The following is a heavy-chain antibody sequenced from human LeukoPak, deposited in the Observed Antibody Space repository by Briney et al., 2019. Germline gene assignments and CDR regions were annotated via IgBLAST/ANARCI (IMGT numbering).Heavy chain of an antibody. CDR2: INHSGST. J-gene: IGHJ4*02. D-gene: IGHD3-10*01. CDR3: ARSYYYGSGSPNY. CDR1: GGSFSGYY. V-gene: IGHV4-34*01. Sequence: KPSETLSLTCAVYGGSFSGYYWSWIRQPPGKGLEWIGEINHSGSTNYNPSLKSRVTISVDTSKNQFSLKLSSVTAADTAVYYCARSYYYGSGSPNYWGQGTLVTVSS.